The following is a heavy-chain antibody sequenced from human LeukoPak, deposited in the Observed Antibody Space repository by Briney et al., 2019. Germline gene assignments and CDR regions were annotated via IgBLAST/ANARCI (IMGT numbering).Heavy chain of an antibody. Sequence: GGSLRLSCAASGFTFTSYAMIRVRQAPGKGLEWVSGISGSGGSTHYADSVKGRLTISRDNSQNTLYLHMNSLRAEDTAVYYCAKQVGPTIDYWGQGTLVTVSS. CDR2: ISGSGGST. J-gene: IGHJ4*02. CDR3: AKQVGPTIDY. CDR1: GFTFTSYA. V-gene: IGHV3-23*01. D-gene: IGHD1-26*01.